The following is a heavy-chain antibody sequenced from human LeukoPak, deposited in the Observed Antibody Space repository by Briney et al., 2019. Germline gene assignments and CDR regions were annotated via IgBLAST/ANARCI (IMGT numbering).Heavy chain of an antibody. CDR1: GGSVINYF. V-gene: IGHV4-59*02. CDR2: IFYSGAT. D-gene: IGHD3-9*01. J-gene: IGHJ4*02. Sequence: SETLSLTCTVSGGSVINYFWSWIRQPPGEGLEWIGYIFYSGATSYNPSLESRVTISIDTSKDQFSLKLSSVTAADTAVYYCARVYDILTGYPSPFFDYWGQGTLVTVSS. CDR3: ARVYDILTGYPSPFFDY.